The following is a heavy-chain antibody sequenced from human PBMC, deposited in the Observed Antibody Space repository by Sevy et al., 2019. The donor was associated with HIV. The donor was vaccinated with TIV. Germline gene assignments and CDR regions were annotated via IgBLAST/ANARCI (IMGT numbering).Heavy chain of an antibody. J-gene: IGHJ6*02. CDR2: ISSAGTYI. D-gene: IGHD1-26*01. CDR3: ARDRGVGTSSYGMDV. V-gene: IGHV3-21*01. CDR1: GLTFISFSSSS. Sequence: GGSLRLSCAASGLTFISFSSSSMNWVRQAPGKGLEWVSSISSAGTYIYYADSMKGRFTISRDNAKSSVYLQMNSLRDEDTAVYYCARDRGVGTSSYGMDVWGQGTTVTVSS.